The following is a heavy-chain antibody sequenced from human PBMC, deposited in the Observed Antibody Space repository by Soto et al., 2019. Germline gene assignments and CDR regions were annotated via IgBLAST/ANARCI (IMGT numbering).Heavy chain of an antibody. V-gene: IGHV1-18*01. Sequence: ASVKVSCKTSGYTFTSYGISWVRQAPGQGLEWMGWITTDKGKTTYAQKFQGRVTMTTDTSTSTAYMELRSLRSDDTAIYYCATRSPAFDYWGRGTLVTVSS. J-gene: IGHJ4*02. CDR1: GYTFTSYG. CDR3: ATRSPAFDY. CDR2: ITTDKGKT.